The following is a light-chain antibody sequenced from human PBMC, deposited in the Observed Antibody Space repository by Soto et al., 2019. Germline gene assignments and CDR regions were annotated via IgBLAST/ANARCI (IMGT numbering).Light chain of an antibody. J-gene: IGKJ4*01. CDR2: GAS. Sequence: EIVMTQSPATLSASPGERATLSCRASQSVRSNLAWYQQKPGQAPRLLIYGASTRATGIPARFSGSGSGTEFTLTISSLQPEDFAVYYCHQRSNWPPTFGGGTKVDIK. CDR3: HQRSNWPPT. V-gene: IGKV3-15*01. CDR1: QSVRSN.